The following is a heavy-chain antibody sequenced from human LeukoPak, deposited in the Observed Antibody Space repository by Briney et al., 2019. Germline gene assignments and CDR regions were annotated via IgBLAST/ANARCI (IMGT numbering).Heavy chain of an antibody. D-gene: IGHD3-3*01. V-gene: IGHV1-69*13. CDR3: ARGSPRITIFGVVIPDYYYYGMDV. J-gene: IGHJ6*02. CDR2: IIPIFGTA. CDR1: GGTFSSYA. Sequence: SVKVSCKASGGTFSSYAISWVRQAPGQGLEWMGGIIPIFGTANYAQKFQGRVTITADESTSTAYMELSSLRSEDTAVYYCARGSPRITIFGVVIPDYYYYGMDVWGQGTTVTVSS.